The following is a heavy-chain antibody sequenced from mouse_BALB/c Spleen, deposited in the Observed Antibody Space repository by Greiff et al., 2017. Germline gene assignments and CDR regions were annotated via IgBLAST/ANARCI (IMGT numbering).Heavy chain of an antibody. CDR2: ISYSGST. CDR3: ARSDYGSSYSWFAY. Sequence: EVKLVESGPGLVKPSQSLSLTCTVTGYSITSDYAWNWIRQFPGNKLEWMGYISYSGSTSYNPSLKSRISITRDTSKNQFFLQLNSVTTEDTATYYCARSDYGSSYSWFAYWGQGTLVTVSA. J-gene: IGHJ3*01. CDR1: GYSITSDYA. V-gene: IGHV3-2*02. D-gene: IGHD1-1*01.